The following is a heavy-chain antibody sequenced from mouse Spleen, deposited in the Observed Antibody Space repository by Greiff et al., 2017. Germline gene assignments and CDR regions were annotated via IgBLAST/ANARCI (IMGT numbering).Heavy chain of an antibody. CDR2: ISSGGSYT. CDR3: ARHGKSLYYFDY. CDR1: GFTFSSYA. D-gene: IGHD2-1*01. Sequence: EVQLVESGGGLVKPGGSLKLSCAASGFTFSSYAMSWVRQTPEKRLEWVATISSGGSYTYYPDSVKGRFTISRDNAKNTLYLQMSSLRSEDTAMYYCARHGKSLYYFDYWGQGTTLTVSS. V-gene: IGHV5-9-3*01. J-gene: IGHJ2*01.